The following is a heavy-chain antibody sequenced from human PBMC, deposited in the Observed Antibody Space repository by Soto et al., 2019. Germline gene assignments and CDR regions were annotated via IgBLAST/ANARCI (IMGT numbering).Heavy chain of an antibody. CDR2: ISYDGSNK. J-gene: IGHJ6*02. D-gene: IGHD3-3*01. V-gene: IGHV3-30*18. CDR1: GFTFSSYG. CDR3: AKDGGSIFGVVIGNYYGMDV. Sequence: QVQLVESGGGVVQPGRSLRLSCAASGFTFSSYGMHWVRQAPGKGLEWVAVISYDGSNKYYADSVKGRFTISRDNSKNTLYLQMNSLRAEDTAVYYCAKDGGSIFGVVIGNYYGMDVWGQGTTVTVSS.